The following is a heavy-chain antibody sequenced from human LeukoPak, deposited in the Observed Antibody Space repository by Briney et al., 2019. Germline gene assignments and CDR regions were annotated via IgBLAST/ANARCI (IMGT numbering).Heavy chain of an antibody. Sequence: SETLSLTCAVSGGSIGSYYWSWIRQPPGKGLEWIGYIHDSGSTKYNPSLKSRVTMSVDTSRNHLSLKLTSVTAADTAVYYCARGRLGGDWFDPWGQGTLVSVSS. CDR3: ARGRLGGDWFDP. V-gene: IGHV4-59*01. CDR1: GGSIGSYY. J-gene: IGHJ5*02. D-gene: IGHD3-16*01. CDR2: IHDSGST.